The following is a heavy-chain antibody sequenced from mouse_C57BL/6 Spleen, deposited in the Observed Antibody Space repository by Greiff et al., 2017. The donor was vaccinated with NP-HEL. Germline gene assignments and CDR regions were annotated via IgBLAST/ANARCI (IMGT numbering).Heavy chain of an antibody. CDR2: IDPSDSYT. V-gene: IGHV1-69*01. J-gene: IGHJ1*03. CDR3: ARYWDGYFDV. Sequence: QVQLQQPGAELVMPGASVKLSCKASGYTFTSYWMHWVKQRPGQGLEWIGEIDPSDSYTNYNQKFKGKSTLTVDKSSSTAYMQLSSLTSEDSAVYYCARYWDGYFDVWGTGTTGTVSS. D-gene: IGHD4-1*01. CDR1: GYTFTSYW.